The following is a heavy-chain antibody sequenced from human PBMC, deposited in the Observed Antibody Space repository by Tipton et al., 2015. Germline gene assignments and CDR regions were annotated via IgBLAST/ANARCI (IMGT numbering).Heavy chain of an antibody. CDR2: IYYTGGA. CDR3: ARARWGGFSRYYFDY. D-gene: IGHD3-16*01. CDR1: GASISGRY. J-gene: IGHJ4*02. V-gene: IGHV4-59*11. Sequence: PGLVKPSETLSLTCTVSGASISGRYWTWIRQPPGKGLEYIGYIYYTGGANYNPSLESRVTISIDTSKNRLSLNLTSVTAADTAVYYCARARWGGFSRYYFDYWGRGTLVTVSS.